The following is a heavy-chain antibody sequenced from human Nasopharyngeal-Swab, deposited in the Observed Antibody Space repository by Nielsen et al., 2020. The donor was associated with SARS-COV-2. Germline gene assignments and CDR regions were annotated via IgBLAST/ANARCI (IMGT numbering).Heavy chain of an antibody. Sequence: GGSLRLSCAASGFTVSSNSMTWVRQAPGKGLEWVSLVYSGVNTHYADSVKGRFTISRDNSKNTLYLQMNSLRAEDTAAYYCARALEYSSSSWDYWGQGTLVTVSS. J-gene: IGHJ4*02. D-gene: IGHD6-6*01. V-gene: IGHV3-53*01. CDR1: GFTVSSNS. CDR3: ARALEYSSSSWDY. CDR2: VYSGVNT.